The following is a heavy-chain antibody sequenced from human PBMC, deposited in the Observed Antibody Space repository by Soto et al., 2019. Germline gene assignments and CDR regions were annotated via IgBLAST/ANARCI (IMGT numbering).Heavy chain of an antibody. CDR1: GFTFSSYG. V-gene: IGHV3-30*18. J-gene: IGHJ6*01. D-gene: IGHD3-10*01. CDR3: AKDGASYYYYGMDV. Sequence: QVQLVESGGGVVQPGRSLRLSCAASGFTFSSYGMHWVRQAPGKGLEWVAVISYDGSNKYYADSVKGRFTISSDNSKNTLYLQMNSLRAEDTAVYYCAKDGASYYYYGMDVWGQGTTVTVSS. CDR2: ISYDGSNK.